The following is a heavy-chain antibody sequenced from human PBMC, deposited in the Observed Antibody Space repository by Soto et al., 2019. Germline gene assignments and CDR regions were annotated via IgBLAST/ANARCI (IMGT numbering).Heavy chain of an antibody. V-gene: IGHV3-23*01. CDR1: GFTFSSYA. D-gene: IGHD3-9*01. CDR2: ISGSGGST. CDR3: AKDMLSGYQGREDY. Sequence: EVQLLESGGGLVQPGGSLRLSCAASGFTFSSYAMSWVRQAPGKGLEWVSAISGSGGSTYYADSVKGRFTISRDNSKNTLYLQVNGLRAEDTAVYYCAKDMLSGYQGREDYWGQGTLVTVSS. J-gene: IGHJ4*02.